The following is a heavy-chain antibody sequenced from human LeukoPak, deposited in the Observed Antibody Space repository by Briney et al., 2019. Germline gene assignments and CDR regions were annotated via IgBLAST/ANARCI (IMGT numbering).Heavy chain of an antibody. CDR3: AKEKASNDY. V-gene: IGHV3-30*18. CDR2: ISYDGSNK. J-gene: IGHJ4*02. Sequence: SGGSLRLSCAASGFTFSSYGMHWVRQAPGKGLEWVAVISYDGSNKYYAVSVKGRFTISRDNSKNTLYLQRNSLRAEDTAIYYCAKEKASNDYWGQGTLVTVSS. CDR1: GFTFSSYG.